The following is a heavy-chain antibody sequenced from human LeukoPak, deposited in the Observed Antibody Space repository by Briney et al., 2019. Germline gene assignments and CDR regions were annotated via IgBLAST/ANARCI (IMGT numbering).Heavy chain of an antibody. CDR3: ARPTKKQYSGSRHQVPWFDP. D-gene: IGHD1-26*01. V-gene: IGHV4-59*12. J-gene: IGHJ5*02. CDR2: IYSSGST. Sequence: SETLSLTCNVSGGSIRGYYWSWIRQPPGKGLEWIGYIYSSGSTNYNPSLKSRVTISVDTSKNQFSLKLSSVTAADTAVYYCARPTKKQYSGSRHQVPWFDPWGQGTLVTVSS. CDR1: GGSIRGYY.